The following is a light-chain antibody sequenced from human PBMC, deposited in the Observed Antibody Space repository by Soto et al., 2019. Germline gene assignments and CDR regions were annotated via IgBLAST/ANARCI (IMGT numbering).Light chain of an antibody. V-gene: IGKV3-15*01. Sequence: EIVLTQSPATLSVSPGDRATLSCRASQTVRGNLAWYQQKSGQAPRLLIYATSTRATGIPARFSGSGSGTEFTLTISSLQSEDIAVYYCQQYNKWPPITSGQGTKVEIK. CDR1: QTVRGN. J-gene: IGKJ1*01. CDR2: ATS. CDR3: QQYNKWPPIT.